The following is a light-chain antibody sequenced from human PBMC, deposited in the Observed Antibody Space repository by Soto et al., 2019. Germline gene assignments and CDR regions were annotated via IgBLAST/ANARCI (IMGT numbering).Light chain of an antibody. V-gene: IGKV1-39*01. Sequence: DIQMTQSPSSLSASVGDRVTITCRASQIISSYLNWYQQKPGKAPDLLIYATSSLQSGVPSRFSGSGTGTDFTLTISSLQPEDSATYYCQQSYSAPFTFGPGTKVDIK. CDR2: ATS. CDR1: QIISSY. CDR3: QQSYSAPFT. J-gene: IGKJ3*01.